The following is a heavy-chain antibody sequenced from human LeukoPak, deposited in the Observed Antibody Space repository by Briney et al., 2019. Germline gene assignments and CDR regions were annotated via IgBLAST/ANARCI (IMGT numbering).Heavy chain of an antibody. D-gene: IGHD3-16*01. CDR1: GFTFSSYA. J-gene: IGHJ5*02. CDR3: AKGPGGSTALSWFDP. V-gene: IGHV3-30*04. Sequence: PGGSLRLSCAASGFTFSSYAMHWVRQAPGKGLEWVAVISYDGSNKYYADSVKGRFTISRDNSKNTLYLQMNSLRAEDTAVYYCAKGPGGSTALSWFDPWGQGTLVTVSS. CDR2: ISYDGSNK.